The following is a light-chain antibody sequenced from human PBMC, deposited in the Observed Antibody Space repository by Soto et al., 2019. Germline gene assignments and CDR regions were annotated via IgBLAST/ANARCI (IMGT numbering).Light chain of an antibody. CDR3: QQYGTSPLMYT. J-gene: IGKJ2*01. CDR1: QSVTSSY. V-gene: IGKV3-20*01. Sequence: ENVLTQSPGALSLSPGERATLSCRASQSVTSSYLAWYQQKPGQAPRLLIYGASIRATGVPGRFSGSGSGTDFTLTITRLEPEDFAVYYCQQYGTSPLMYTFGQGTKLSIK. CDR2: GAS.